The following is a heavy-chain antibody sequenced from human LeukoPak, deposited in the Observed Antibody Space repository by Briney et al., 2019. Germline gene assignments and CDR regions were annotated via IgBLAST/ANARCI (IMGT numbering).Heavy chain of an antibody. J-gene: IGHJ4*02. V-gene: IGHV1-69*05. Sequence: ASVKVSCKASGGTFSSYAISRVRQAPGQGLEWMGGIIPIFGTANYAQKFQGRVTITTDESTSTAYMELSSLRSEDTAVYYCARSPYYDFWSGYLEYYFDYWGQGTLVTVSS. CDR1: GGTFSSYA. D-gene: IGHD3-3*01. CDR3: ARSPYYDFWSGYLEYYFDY. CDR2: IIPIFGTA.